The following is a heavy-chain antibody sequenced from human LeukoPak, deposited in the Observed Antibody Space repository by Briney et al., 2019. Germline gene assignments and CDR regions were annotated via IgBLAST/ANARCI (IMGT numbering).Heavy chain of an antibody. Sequence: GGSLRLSCAASGFTFSSYAMDWIRQAPGKGLEWVAVISYVGSKKYYADSVRGRFTISRDNSKNTVYLQMNSLRGDDTAVYYCARSLDYWGQGTLVTVSS. V-gene: IGHV3-30-3*01. J-gene: IGHJ4*02. CDR2: ISYVGSKK. CDR1: GFTFSSYA. CDR3: ARSLDY.